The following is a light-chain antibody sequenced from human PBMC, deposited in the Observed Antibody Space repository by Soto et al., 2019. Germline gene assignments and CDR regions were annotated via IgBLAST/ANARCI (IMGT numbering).Light chain of an antibody. CDR1: QSVSSY. CDR2: DAS. J-gene: IGKJ5*01. V-gene: IGKV3-11*01. CDR3: QQRSNRPPGIT. Sequence: EILLTQSPCTLSLSPGERATLSCRASQSVSSYLAWYQQIPGQAPRLLIYDASTRATGIPARFSSLEPEDFAVYYCQQRSNRPPGITFGQGTRLEIK.